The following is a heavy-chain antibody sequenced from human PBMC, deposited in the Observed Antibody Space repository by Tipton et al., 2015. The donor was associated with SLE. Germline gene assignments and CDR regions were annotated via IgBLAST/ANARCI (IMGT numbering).Heavy chain of an antibody. D-gene: IGHD5-12*01. CDR1: GGSISSYY. Sequence: GLVKPSETLSLTCTVSGGSISSYYWSWIRQPPGKGLEWIGYIYYSGSTNYNPSLKSRVTISVHTSKNQFSLKLTSVTAADTAVYYCARGGVGGYDYFDYWGQGALVTVSS. V-gene: IGHV4-59*12. J-gene: IGHJ4*02. CDR2: IYYSGST. CDR3: ARGGVGGYDYFDY.